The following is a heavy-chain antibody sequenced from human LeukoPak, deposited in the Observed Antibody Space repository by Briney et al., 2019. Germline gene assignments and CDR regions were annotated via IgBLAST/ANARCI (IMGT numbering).Heavy chain of an antibody. D-gene: IGHD5-12*01. J-gene: IGHJ4*02. V-gene: IGHV4-31*03. Sequence: SETLSLTSTVSGGSISSGGYYWSWIRQYPGQGLEWIGYIYYSGSTYYNPSLKSRVTISVDTSKNQFSLKLSSVTAADTAVYYCARTNYGGYLFDYWGQGALVTVSS. CDR2: IYYSGST. CDR3: ARTNYGGYLFDY. CDR1: GGSISSGGYY.